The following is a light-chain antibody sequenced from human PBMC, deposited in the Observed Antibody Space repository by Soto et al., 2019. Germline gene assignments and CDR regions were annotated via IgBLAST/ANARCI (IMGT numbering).Light chain of an antibody. CDR3: QQSYSTVT. CDR2: AAS. J-gene: IGKJ4*01. V-gene: IGKV1-39*01. CDR1: QSISSY. Sequence: DIQMTQSPSSLSVSVGDRVTITCRASQSISSYLNWYQQKPGKAPKLLIYAASSLQSGVPSRFSGSGSGTDFTLTISSLQPEDFATYYCQQSYSTVTFGGGTKVEIK.